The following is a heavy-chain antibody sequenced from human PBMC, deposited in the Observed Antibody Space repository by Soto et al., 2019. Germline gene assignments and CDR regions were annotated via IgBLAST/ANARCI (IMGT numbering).Heavy chain of an antibody. J-gene: IGHJ3*01. Sequence: GGSLRLSCAASGFTFSTYSMYWVRQAPGKGLEWVSSISSGSSYIYYADSVKGRFTISRDNAKDSLYLQMNSLRAEDTAVCFCATSCHDVAFALCGQGTLVTVSS. CDR2: ISSGSSYI. CDR1: GFTFSTYS. D-gene: IGHD1-1*01. CDR3: ATSCHDVAFAL. V-gene: IGHV3-21*01.